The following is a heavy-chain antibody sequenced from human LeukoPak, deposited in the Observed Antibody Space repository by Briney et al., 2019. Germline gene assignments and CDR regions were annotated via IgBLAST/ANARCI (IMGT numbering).Heavy chain of an antibody. D-gene: IGHD4-23*01. V-gene: IGHV4-34*01. CDR2: INHSGST. Sequence: PSETLSLTCAVYGGSFSGYYWSWIRQPPGKGLEWIGEINHSGSTNYNPSLKGRVTISVDTSKNQFSLKLSSVTAADTAVYYCARDDYGGNVYWGQGTLVTVSS. J-gene: IGHJ4*02. CDR1: GGSFSGYY. CDR3: ARDDYGGNVY.